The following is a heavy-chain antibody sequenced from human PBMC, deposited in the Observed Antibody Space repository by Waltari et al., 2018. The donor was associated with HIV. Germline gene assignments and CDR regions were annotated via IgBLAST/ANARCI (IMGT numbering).Heavy chain of an antibody. D-gene: IGHD4-17*01. J-gene: IGHJ4*02. CDR3: RTSSDYGDPPVDY. V-gene: IGHV3-15*01. CDR2: IKSKSDGGTT. Sequence: EVQLVESGGGLVKPGGSLRLSCAASGFTFSKAWMSWVRQAPGKGLEWVGRIKSKSDGGTTYAAPVKGRFIISRNDSKNMLYLQMKSLKTEDTAVYYCRTSSDYGDPPVDYWGQGTLVTVSS. CDR1: GFTFSKAW.